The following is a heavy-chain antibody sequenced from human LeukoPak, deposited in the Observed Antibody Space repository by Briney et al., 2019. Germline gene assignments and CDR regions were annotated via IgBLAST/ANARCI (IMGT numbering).Heavy chain of an antibody. D-gene: IGHD3-10*01. Sequence: ASVKVSCKVSGYTLTELSMHWVRQAPGKGLEWMGGFDPEDGKTIYAQKFQGRVTMTEDTSTDTAYMELSSLRSEDTAVYYCATHERLYYGSGSYSDYWGQGTLVTVSS. CDR2: FDPEDGKT. V-gene: IGHV1-24*01. CDR3: ATHERLYYGSGSYSDY. CDR1: GYTLTELS. J-gene: IGHJ4*02.